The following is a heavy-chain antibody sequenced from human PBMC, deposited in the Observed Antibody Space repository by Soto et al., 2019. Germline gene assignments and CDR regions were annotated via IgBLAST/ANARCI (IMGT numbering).Heavy chain of an antibody. D-gene: IGHD3-22*01. CDR3: AKEWVYDTSGWSFDY. CDR2: ISDDGSNK. J-gene: IGHJ4*02. V-gene: IGHV3-30*18. Sequence: GGSLRLSCAASGFTFSSYGMHWVRQAQGKGLEWVAVISDDGSNKYYADSLKGRFTISRDNSKNTLYLQMNSLRAEDTAVYYCAKEWVYDTSGWSFDYWGQGTLVTVSS. CDR1: GFTFSSYG.